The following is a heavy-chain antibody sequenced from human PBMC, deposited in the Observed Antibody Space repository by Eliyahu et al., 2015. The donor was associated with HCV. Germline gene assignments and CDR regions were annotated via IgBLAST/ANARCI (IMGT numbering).Heavy chain of an antibody. D-gene: IGHD2-15*01. J-gene: IGHJ4*02. CDR3: AREGGDYCSVGNCFLLY. V-gene: IGHV1-69*01. CDR2: IIPIFGTP. CDR1: GGTFXRHS. Sequence: QVQLVQSGAEVKKPGSSVKVSCKASGGTFXRHSISWVRQAPGQGLEWMGGIIPIFGTPNYAQKFQGRVTITADESTSTAYMELSSLRSEDTAVYYCAREGGDYCSVGNCFLLYWGQGTLVTVSS.